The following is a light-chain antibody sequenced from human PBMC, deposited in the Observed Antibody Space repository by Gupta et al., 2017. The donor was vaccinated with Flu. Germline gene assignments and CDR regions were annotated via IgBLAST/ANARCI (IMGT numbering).Light chain of an antibody. V-gene: IGKV3-15*01. J-gene: IGKJ1*01. CDR1: QSLNTN. CDR2: GAA. CDR3: QQSSSWPLG. Sequence: EIVLPHSPATLSVSPGQRATLSCRASQSLNTNLAWDQQKPGQPPRLLTYGAATRATGIPARFSGSGSGTEFTITIRRLQSEDCAVYCGQQSSSWPLGFGQGTKVEI.